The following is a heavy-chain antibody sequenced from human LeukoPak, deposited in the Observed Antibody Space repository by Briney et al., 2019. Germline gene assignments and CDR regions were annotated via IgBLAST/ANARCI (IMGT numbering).Heavy chain of an antibody. D-gene: IGHD3-10*02. CDR1: GFTFDDYA. CDR2: ISGDGGST. CDR3: AKADTGDVRGVNTGVYYYYYGMDV. V-gene: IGHV3-43*02. J-gene: IGHJ6*02. Sequence: PGGSLRLSCAASGFTFDDYAMHWVRQAPGKGLEWVSLISGDGGSTYYADSVKGRFTISRDNSKNSLYLQMNSLRTEDTALYYCAKADTGDVRGVNTGVYYYYYGMDVWGQGTTVTVSS.